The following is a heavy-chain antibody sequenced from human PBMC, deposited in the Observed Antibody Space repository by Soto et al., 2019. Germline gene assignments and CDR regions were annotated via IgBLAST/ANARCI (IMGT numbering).Heavy chain of an antibody. V-gene: IGHV1-2*04. Sequence: ASVKVSCKASGYAFTGYYMHWVRHAPGQGLEWMGWINPNSGGTNYAQKFQGWVTMTRDTSISTAYMELSRLTSDDTAVYYCARSRLTTLPGFDYWAQGTRVTVSS. J-gene: IGHJ4*02. CDR2: INPNSGGT. CDR3: ARSRLTTLPGFDY. CDR1: GYAFTGYY. D-gene: IGHD4-17*01.